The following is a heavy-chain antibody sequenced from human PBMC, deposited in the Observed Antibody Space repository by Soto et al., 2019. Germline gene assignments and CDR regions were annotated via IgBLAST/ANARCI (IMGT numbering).Heavy chain of an antibody. V-gene: IGHV4-34*01. J-gene: IGHJ6*02. Sequence: QVQLQQWGAGLLKPSETLSLTCAVYGGSFSGYYWSWIRQPPGKGLEWMGEINHSGSTNYNPSLKSRVTISVDTSKNQFSLKLSSVTAADTAVYYCARIRLAAISYYYYYGMDVWGQGTTVTVSS. D-gene: IGHD2-2*01. CDR3: ARIRLAAISYYYYYGMDV. CDR2: INHSGST. CDR1: GGSFSGYY.